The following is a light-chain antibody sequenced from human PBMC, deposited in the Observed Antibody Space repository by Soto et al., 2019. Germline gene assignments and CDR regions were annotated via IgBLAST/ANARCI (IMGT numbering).Light chain of an antibody. CDR1: QSVSSSY. CDR3: QQYVISVT. Sequence: EIVLTQSPGTLSLSPGERATLSCRASQSVSSSYLAWYQQKPGQAPRLLIYGASSRATGIPDRFSGSGSGTDFTLTISRLEPEDFAVYYCQQYVISVTFGQGTRLE. J-gene: IGKJ5*01. V-gene: IGKV3-20*01. CDR2: GAS.